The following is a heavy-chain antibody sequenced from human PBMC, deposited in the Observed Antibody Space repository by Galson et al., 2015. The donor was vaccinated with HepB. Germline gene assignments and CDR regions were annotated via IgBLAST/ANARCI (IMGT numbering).Heavy chain of an antibody. D-gene: IGHD1-14*01. J-gene: IGHJ4*02. CDR2: IYSVGST. CDR3: ARDRPSWD. V-gene: IGHV3-66*02. Sequence: SLRLSCAASGFSVSSNYMSWVRQAPGKGLEWVTTIYSVGSTYYADSVKGRFTISRDNFKNTLYLQMNSLTTEDTAVYFCARDRPSWDWGQGTLVTVSS. CDR1: GFSVSSNY.